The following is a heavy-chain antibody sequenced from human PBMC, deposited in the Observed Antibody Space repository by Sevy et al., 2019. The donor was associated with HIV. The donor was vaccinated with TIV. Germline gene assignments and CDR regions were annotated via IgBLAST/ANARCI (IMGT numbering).Heavy chain of an antibody. CDR3: VRVKEEGASVLDY. CDR1: GFNFRNSW. J-gene: IGHJ4*02. V-gene: IGHV3-7*03. CDR2: IKQDGYET. Sequence: GGSLRLSCATFGFNFRNSWMAWVRQPPGKGLEFLADIKQDGYETYYVDSVKGRFTISRDNAKNSLHLQMNSLRAEDTAMYFCVRVKEEGASVLDYWGQGTPFTAPQ. D-gene: IGHD1-26*01.